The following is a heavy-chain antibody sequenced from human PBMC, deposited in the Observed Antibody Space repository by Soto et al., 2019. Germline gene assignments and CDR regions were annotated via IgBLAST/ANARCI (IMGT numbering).Heavy chain of an antibody. CDR2: IWTSGST. Sequence: EMQLVESGGGLIQPGGSLRLSCEASGFTFSSNDMNWVRQAPGKGLEWVSLIWTSGSTAYADSVKGRFTISRDNSKSALYLHMSSLRAQDTAVYYCATRPLLRGAPWGQGKMVTVSS. D-gene: IGHD3-16*01. CDR3: ATRPLLRGAP. V-gene: IGHV3-53*01. J-gene: IGHJ3*01. CDR1: GFTFSSND.